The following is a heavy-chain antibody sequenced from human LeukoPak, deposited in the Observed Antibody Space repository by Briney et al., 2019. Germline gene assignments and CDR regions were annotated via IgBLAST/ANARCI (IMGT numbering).Heavy chain of an antibody. V-gene: IGHV3-23*01. Sequence: PGGSLRLSCAASGFTFSSYAMSWVRQAPGKGLEWVSAISDNSGGTYYADSVKGRFTISRDNSKNTLYLQMNSLRAEDTAVYYCAKENQRHVTYYYYGMDVWGQGTTVTVSS. J-gene: IGHJ6*02. CDR2: ISDNSGGT. D-gene: IGHD1-14*01. CDR3: AKENQRHVTYYYYGMDV. CDR1: GFTFSSYA.